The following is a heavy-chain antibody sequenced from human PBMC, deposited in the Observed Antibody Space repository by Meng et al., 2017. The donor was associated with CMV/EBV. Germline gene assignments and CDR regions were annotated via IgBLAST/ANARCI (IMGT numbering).Heavy chain of an antibody. J-gene: IGHJ4*02. CDR2: IYTSGST. CDR1: GGSYSSYY. D-gene: IGHD6-13*01. V-gene: IGHV4-4*07. CDR3: AREMPIAAAGCFDY. Sequence: GPGLLTPSHTPSLTFPASGGSYSSYYWSWIRQPAGKGLEWIGRIYTSGSTNYNPSLKSRVTMSVDTSKNQFSLKLSSVTAADTAVYYCAREMPIAAAGCFDYWGQGTLVTV.